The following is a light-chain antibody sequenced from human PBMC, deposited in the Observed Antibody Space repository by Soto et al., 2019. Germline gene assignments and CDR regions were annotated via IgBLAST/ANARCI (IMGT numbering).Light chain of an antibody. V-gene: IGKV3-11*01. CDR2: DAS. CDR3: QQRSNWPPTWT. CDR1: QSVSRY. Sequence: EIVLTQSPATLSLSPGERATLSCRASQSVSRYLAWYQHKPGQAPRLLIYDASKRATGIPARFSGSGSGTDFTLPISSLEPADFAVYYCQQRSNWPPTWTFGQGTRVEIK. J-gene: IGKJ1*01.